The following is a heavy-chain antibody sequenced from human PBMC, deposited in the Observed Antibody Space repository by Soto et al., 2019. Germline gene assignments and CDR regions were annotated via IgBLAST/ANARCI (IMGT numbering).Heavy chain of an antibody. J-gene: IGHJ5*02. CDR3: AKDDRWNDPYNWFDH. V-gene: IGHV3-30*18. CDR1: GFSFGTYG. Sequence: QVQLLESGGGVVQPGRSLRLSCAASGFSFGTYGMHWVRQAPGKGLEWVASISTSGLKQHYGDSVRGRFTISRDNAKKTLYLQMSSLRPADTAVYYCAKDDRWNDPYNWFDHWGQGTLVTVSS. CDR2: ISTSGLKQ. D-gene: IGHD1-1*01.